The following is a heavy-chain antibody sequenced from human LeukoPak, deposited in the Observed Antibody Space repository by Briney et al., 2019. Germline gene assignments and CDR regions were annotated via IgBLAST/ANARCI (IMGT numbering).Heavy chain of an antibody. D-gene: IGHD2-2*01. J-gene: IGHJ5*02. CDR1: GFTFSSYA. CDR3: VTTRSSSWPPFDP. Sequence: GGSLRLSCSASGFTFSSYAMHWVRQAPGKGLEYVSAISSNGGSTYYADSAKGRFTISRDNSKNTLYLQMSSLRAEDTAVYYCVTTRSSSWPPFDPWGQGTLVTVSS. CDR2: ISSNGGST. V-gene: IGHV3-64D*06.